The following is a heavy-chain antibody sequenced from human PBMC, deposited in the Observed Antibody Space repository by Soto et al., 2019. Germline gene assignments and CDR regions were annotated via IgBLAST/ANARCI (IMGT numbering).Heavy chain of an antibody. CDR1: GLTFDDYA. CDR3: AIDSNSGRRQGGDFDT. CDR2: ISWNSGSI. D-gene: IGHD1-26*01. V-gene: IGHV3-9*01. Sequence: EAQLVESGGGLVQPCRSLRVSCAASGLTFDDYAMHWVRQAPAKGLEWVEGISWNSGSIAYADSVTGRFTISRDNGKNSLYLKMSIVRVEDTALYYCAIDSNSGRRQGGDFDTWGEVALVTVSS. J-gene: IGHJ5*02.